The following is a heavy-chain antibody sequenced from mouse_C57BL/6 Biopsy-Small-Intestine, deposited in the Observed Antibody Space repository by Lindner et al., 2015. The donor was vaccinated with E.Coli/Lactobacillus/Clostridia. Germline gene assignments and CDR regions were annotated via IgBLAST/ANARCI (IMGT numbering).Heavy chain of an antibody. Sequence: VQLQESGPDLVKPGASVKISCKASGYSFTAYFMNWVKQSHGESLEWIGRIHPYSGDTFYNHKFKGKATFTVDKSSTTAHMELRSLTSEDSAVYYCTSGSYDGYSYFDYWGHGTTLTVSS. CDR2: IHPYSGDT. V-gene: IGHV1-20*01. D-gene: IGHD2-3*01. J-gene: IGHJ2*01. CDR1: GYSFTAYF. CDR3: TSGSYDGYSYFDY.